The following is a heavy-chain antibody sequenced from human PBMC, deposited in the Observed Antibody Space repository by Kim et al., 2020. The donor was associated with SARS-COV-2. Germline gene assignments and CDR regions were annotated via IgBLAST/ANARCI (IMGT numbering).Heavy chain of an antibody. CDR2: T. J-gene: IGHJ5*02. Sequence: TNTNPSLKSRVTISVDTSKNQFSLKLSSVTAADTAVYYCASSYGSYNWVDPWGQGTLVTVSS. D-gene: IGHD5-18*01. CDR3: ASSYGSYNWVDP. V-gene: IGHV4-34*01.